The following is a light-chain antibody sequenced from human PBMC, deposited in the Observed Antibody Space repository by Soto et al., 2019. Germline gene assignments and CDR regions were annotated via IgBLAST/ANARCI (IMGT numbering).Light chain of an antibody. J-gene: IGKJ5*01. CDR2: GAF. CDR3: QQRNVWPPVT. V-gene: IGKV3-11*01. CDR1: QSVGTF. Sequence: EIVFTQSPSTLSLSPGERPNLSCRASQSVGTFFAWYQQRPGQAPRLLIFGAFNRATGIPARFSGSGSGTDFTLTISSLEPEDSAVYYCQQRNVWPPVTFGQGTRLEIK.